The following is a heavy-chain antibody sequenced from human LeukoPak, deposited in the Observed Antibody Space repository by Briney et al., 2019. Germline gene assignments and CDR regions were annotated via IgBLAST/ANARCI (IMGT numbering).Heavy chain of an antibody. Sequence: SETLSLTCTVSGGSISSDNYHWSWIRQPAGKGLEWIGRMYTSGSTNYNPSLKSRVTISVDTSKNHFSLKLSSVTAADTAVYYCARDYYDSSGYYYVTDAWFDPWGQGTLVTVSS. V-gene: IGHV4-61*02. CDR2: MYTSGST. CDR3: ARDYYDSSGYYYVTDAWFDP. D-gene: IGHD3-22*01. CDR1: GGSISSDNYH. J-gene: IGHJ5*02.